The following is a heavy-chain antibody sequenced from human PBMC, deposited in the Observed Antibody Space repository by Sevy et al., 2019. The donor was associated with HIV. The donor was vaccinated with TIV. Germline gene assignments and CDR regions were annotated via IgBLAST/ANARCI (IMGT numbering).Heavy chain of an antibody. J-gene: IGHJ2*01. D-gene: IGHD3-3*01. CDR2: ISYDGSNK. Sequence: GSLRLSCAASGFTFSSYGMHWVRQAPGKGLEWVAVISYDGSNKYYADSVKGRFTISRDNSKNTLYLQMNSLRAEDTAVYYCAKGVRGSGYRIGYFDLWGRGTLVTVSS. CDR3: AKGVRGSGYRIGYFDL. V-gene: IGHV3-30*18. CDR1: GFTFSSYG.